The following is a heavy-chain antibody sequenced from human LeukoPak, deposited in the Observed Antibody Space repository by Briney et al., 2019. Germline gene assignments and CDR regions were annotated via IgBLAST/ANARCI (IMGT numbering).Heavy chain of an antibody. CDR3: ARERDDYYFDY. CDR1: GFTFSDYF. V-gene: IGHV3-11*06. D-gene: IGHD3-3*01. CDR2: ISSSPSNT. J-gene: IGHJ4*02. Sequence: GGSLRLSCAASGFTFSDYFMSWVRQAPGKGLEWVSYISSSPSNTNYADSVKGRFTISRDNAKNSLYLQVNSLRAEDTAVYYCARERDDYYFDYWGQGTLVTVSS.